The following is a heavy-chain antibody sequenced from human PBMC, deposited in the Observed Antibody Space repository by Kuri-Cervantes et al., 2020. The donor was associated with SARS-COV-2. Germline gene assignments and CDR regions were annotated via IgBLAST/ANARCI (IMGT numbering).Heavy chain of an antibody. V-gene: IGHV5-10-1*01. Sequence: GESLKISCKGSGYSFTSYWISWVRQMPGKGLEWMGRIDPSDSYTSYSPSFQGHVTISADKSISTAYLQWSSLKASDTAMYYCARDMTYYYYDMDVWGQGTTVTVSS. J-gene: IGHJ6*02. CDR2: IDPSDSYT. CDR3: ARDMTYYYYDMDV. CDR1: GYSFTSYW.